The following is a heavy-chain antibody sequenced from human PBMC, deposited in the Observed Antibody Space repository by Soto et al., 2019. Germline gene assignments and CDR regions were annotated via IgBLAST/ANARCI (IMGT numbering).Heavy chain of an antibody. CDR3: AKARSTKIFDVVSLFDY. D-gene: IGHD3-3*01. CDR2: ISGSGGTT. CDR1: GFTFSSYA. Sequence: PGGSLRLSCAASGFTFSSYAMSWVRQAPGKGLECVSTISGSGGTTYYADSVKGRFTISRDNSKNTLYLQMNSLRAEDTAVYYCAKARSTKIFDVVSLFDYWGQGTLVTVSS. V-gene: IGHV3-23*01. J-gene: IGHJ4*02.